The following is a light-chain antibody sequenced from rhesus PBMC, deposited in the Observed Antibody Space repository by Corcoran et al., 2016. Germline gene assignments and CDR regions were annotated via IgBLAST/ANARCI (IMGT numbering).Light chain of an antibody. V-gene: IGKV1-22*01. CDR2: QAS. Sequence: DIQMTQSPTSLSASVGDTVTITCRASTGISSWLAWYQQKPGKIPNILIHQASTLQSGVPSRLIGNGSGTDFALTISRLQSEDFATYYCQHYSRSPWAFGQGTKVEVK. J-gene: IGKJ1*01. CDR1: TGISSW. CDR3: QHYSRSPWA.